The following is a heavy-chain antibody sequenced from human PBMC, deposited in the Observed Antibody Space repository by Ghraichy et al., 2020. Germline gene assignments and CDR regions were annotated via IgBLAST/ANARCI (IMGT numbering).Heavy chain of an antibody. Sequence: LSLTCAASGFTFSSYEMNWVRQAPGKGLEWVSYISSSGSTIYYADSVKGRFTISRDNAKNSLYLQMNSLRAEDTAVYYCARGSYYYDSSGYPVDYWGQGTLVTVSS. CDR3: ARGSYYYDSSGYPVDY. J-gene: IGHJ4*02. D-gene: IGHD3-22*01. CDR1: GFTFSSYE. CDR2: ISSSGSTI. V-gene: IGHV3-48*03.